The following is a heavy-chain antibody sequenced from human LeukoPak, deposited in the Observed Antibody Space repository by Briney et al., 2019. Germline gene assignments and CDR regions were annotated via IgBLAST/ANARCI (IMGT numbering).Heavy chain of an antibody. D-gene: IGHD3-22*01. Sequence: GGSLRLSCAASGFTFSDYYMSWIRQAPGKGLERVSYISNSGSTIYYADSVKGRFTISRDNAKNSLYLQMNSLRAEDTAVYYCARALGDSSGYYHYWGQGTLVTVSS. J-gene: IGHJ4*02. CDR1: GFTFSDYY. V-gene: IGHV3-11*01. CDR3: ARALGDSSGYYHY. CDR2: ISNSGSTI.